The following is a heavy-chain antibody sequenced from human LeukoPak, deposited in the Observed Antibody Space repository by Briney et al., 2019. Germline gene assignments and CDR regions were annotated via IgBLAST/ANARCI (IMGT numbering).Heavy chain of an antibody. J-gene: IGHJ4*02. V-gene: IGHV3-23*01. CDR2: ISGTGGST. D-gene: IGHD1-1*01. CDR3: AKVEGASKASVY. CDR1: GFTFNNYA. Sequence: PGGSLRLSCAASGFTFNNYAMSWVRQAPGKGLEWVSAISGTGGSTYYADSVKGRFTISRDNSKNTLYLQMNSLRAEDTAVYYCAKVEGASKASVYWGQGALVTVSS.